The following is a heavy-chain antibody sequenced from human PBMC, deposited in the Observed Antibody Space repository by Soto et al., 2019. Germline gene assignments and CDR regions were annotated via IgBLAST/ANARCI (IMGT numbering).Heavy chain of an antibody. D-gene: IGHD4-4*01. V-gene: IGHV4-31*03. CDR2: IYYSGST. Sequence: SETLSLTCTVSGASISSGGYYWSWIRQHPGKGLEWIGYIYYSGSTYYNPSLKSRVTISVDTSKNQFSLRLSSVTAAETAVYYCARHSYYSNPLRFDPWGQGTLVTVSS. J-gene: IGHJ5*02. CDR3: ARHSYYSNPLRFDP. CDR1: GASISSGGYY.